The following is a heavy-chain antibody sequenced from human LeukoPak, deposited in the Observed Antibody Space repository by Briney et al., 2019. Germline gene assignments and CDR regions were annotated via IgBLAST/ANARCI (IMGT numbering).Heavy chain of an antibody. J-gene: IGHJ3*02. CDR3: ARVTSVTHDAFDI. Sequence: SQTLSLTCAVSGGSISSGGYSWSWIRQPPGKGLEWIGYIYHGGSTYYNPSLKSRVTISVDRSKNQFSLKLSSVTAADTAVYYCARVTSVTHDAFDIWGQGTMVTVSS. CDR2: IYHGGST. D-gene: IGHD4-17*01. CDR1: GGSISSGGYS. V-gene: IGHV4-30-2*01.